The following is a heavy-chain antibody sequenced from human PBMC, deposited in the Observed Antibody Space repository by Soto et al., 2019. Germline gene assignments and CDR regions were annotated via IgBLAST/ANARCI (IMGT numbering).Heavy chain of an antibody. D-gene: IGHD3-10*01. CDR3: ARAAGYGSGSRHFDN. CDR1: GYTFSAYG. CDR2: SLPKRGSR. V-gene: IGHV1-18*01. J-gene: IGHJ4*02. Sequence: QVQLVQSGAEVTKPGGSLTVSCKTSGYTFSAYGLTWVRQAPGQGLEWMGWSLPKRGSRIYAQKFQGRITVTTDESTNTGYLELRSLTSDDTALYFCARAAGYGSGSRHFDNWGQGTLVTVSS.